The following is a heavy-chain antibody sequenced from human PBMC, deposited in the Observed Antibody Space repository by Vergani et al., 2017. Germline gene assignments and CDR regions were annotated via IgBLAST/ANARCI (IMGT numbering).Heavy chain of an antibody. CDR2: ISWNSGSI. V-gene: IGHV3-9*01. CDR1: GFTFSSYS. J-gene: IGHJ4*02. Sequence: EVQLVESGGGLVQPGGSLRLSCAASGFTFSSYSMNWVRQAPGKGLEWVSGISWNSGSIGYADSVKGRFTISRDNAKNSLYLQMNSLRAEDTALYYCAKGDGYSGYGLFDYWGQGTLVTVSS. CDR3: AKGDGYSGYGLFDY. D-gene: IGHD5-12*01.